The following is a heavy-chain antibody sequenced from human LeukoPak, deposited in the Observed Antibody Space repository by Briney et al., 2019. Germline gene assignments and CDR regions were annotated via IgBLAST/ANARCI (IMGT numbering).Heavy chain of an antibody. Sequence: GGSLRLSCAASGFTFSSYGMHWVRQAPGKGLEWVAFIRYDGSNKYYADSVKGRFTISRDNSKNTLYLQMNSLRAEDTAVYYCAREGGYRAAAGTGVDYWGQGTLVTVSS. CDR1: GFTFSSYG. CDR2: IRYDGSNK. D-gene: IGHD6-13*01. CDR3: AREGGYRAAAGTGVDY. V-gene: IGHV3-30*02. J-gene: IGHJ4*02.